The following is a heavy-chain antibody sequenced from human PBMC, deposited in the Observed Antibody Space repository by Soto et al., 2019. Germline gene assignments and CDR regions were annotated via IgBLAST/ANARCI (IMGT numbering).Heavy chain of an antibody. Sequence: QVQLQQWGAGLLKPSETLSLTCAVYGGSFSGYYWTWIRQPPGTGLEWIGEINHSGSTNYNPSLKXXVTIPVDTSKNQFSLKLTSVTAADTAVYYYARDKITGLFDYWGQGPLVTVSS. D-gene: IGHD2-8*02. CDR3: ARDKITGLFDY. J-gene: IGHJ4*02. CDR1: GGSFSGYY. CDR2: INHSGST. V-gene: IGHV4-34*01.